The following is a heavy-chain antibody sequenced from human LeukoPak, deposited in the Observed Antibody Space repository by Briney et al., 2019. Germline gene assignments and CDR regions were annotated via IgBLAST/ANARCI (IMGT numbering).Heavy chain of an antibody. D-gene: IGHD2-15*01. CDR3: ARSPGYCSGGSCSNYYGMDV. J-gene: IGHJ6*02. Sequence: GESLKISCKGSGYSFTSYWIGWVRQMPGKGLEWMGIIYPGDSDTRYSPSFQGQVTISADKSISTAYLQWSSLKASDTAMYYCARSPGYCSGGSCSNYYGMDVWGQGTTVTVSS. V-gene: IGHV5-51*01. CDR2: IYPGDSDT. CDR1: GYSFTSYW.